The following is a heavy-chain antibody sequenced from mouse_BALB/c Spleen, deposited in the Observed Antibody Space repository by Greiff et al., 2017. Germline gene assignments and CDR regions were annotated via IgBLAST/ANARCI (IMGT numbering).Heavy chain of an antibody. CDR2: ISYSGST. D-gene: IGHD2-4*01. Sequence: EVQLKESGPSLVKPSQTLSLTCSVTGDSITSGYWNWIRKFPGNKLEYMGYISYSGSTYYNPSLKSRISITRDTSKNQYYLQLNSVTTEDTATYYCARRDYDYSWFAYWGQGTLVTVSA. J-gene: IGHJ3*01. CDR1: GDSITSGY. CDR3: ARRDYDYSWFAY. V-gene: IGHV3-8*02.